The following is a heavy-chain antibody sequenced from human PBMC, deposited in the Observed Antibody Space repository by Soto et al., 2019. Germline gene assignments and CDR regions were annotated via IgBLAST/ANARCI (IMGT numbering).Heavy chain of an antibody. J-gene: IGHJ4*02. V-gene: IGHV4-59*01. CDR3: AGEGGYGHVGYY. Sequence: SETLSLTCTVSGGSISSYYWSWIRQPPGKGLEWIGYIYYSGSTNYNPSLKSRVTISVDTSKNQFSLKLSSVTAADTAVYYCAGEGGYGHVGYYWGQGTLVTVSS. D-gene: IGHD5-12*01. CDR2: IYYSGST. CDR1: GGSISSYY.